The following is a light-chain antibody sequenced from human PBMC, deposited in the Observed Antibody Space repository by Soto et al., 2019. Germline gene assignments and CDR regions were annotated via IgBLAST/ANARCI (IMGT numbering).Light chain of an antibody. Sequence: QSVLTQPPSASGTPGQRVTISCSGSSSNIGSNTVNWYQQLPGTAPKLFIYSNNQRPSGVPDRCSGSKSGTSASLAISGLQSGDEADYYCAAWDDSLNAVVFGGGTKVTVL. J-gene: IGLJ2*01. CDR1: SSNIGSNT. CDR2: SNN. V-gene: IGLV1-44*01. CDR3: AAWDDSLNAVV.